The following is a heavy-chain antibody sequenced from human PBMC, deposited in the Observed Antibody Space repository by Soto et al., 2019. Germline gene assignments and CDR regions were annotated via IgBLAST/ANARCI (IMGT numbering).Heavy chain of an antibody. CDR2: IKDDGSEI. CDR1: GFNVMSYW. Sequence: GGSLRLSCAVSGFNVMSYWMSWVRQAPGKGLEWVASIKDDGSEIYYLQSVRGRFTISRDSAGNALHLAMDYMSAEDTGVYFCARDIGFDYVNWGQGTLVTVSS. CDR3: ARDIGFDYVN. D-gene: IGHD5-12*01. V-gene: IGHV3-7*01. J-gene: IGHJ4*02.